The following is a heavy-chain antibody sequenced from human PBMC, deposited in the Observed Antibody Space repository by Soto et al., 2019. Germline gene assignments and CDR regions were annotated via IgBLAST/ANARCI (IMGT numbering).Heavy chain of an antibody. J-gene: IGHJ3*02. CDR1: GYTFTSYD. D-gene: IGHD4-17*01. Sequence: EASVKVSCKASGYTFTSYDINGVRQATGQGLEWMGWMNPNSGNTGYAQKFQGRVTMTRNTSISTAYMELSSLRSEDTAVYYCARGDYGEANAFDIWGQGTMVTVSS. CDR2: MNPNSGNT. CDR3: ARGDYGEANAFDI. V-gene: IGHV1-8*01.